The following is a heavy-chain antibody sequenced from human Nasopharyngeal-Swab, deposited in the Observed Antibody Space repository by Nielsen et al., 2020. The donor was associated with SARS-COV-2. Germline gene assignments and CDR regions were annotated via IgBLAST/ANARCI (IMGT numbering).Heavy chain of an antibody. CDR1: GYTLTELS. V-gene: IGHV1-24*01. CDR3: AREILRFLEWLLPDAFDI. Sequence: ASVKVSCKVSGYTLTELSMHWVRQAPGKGLEWMGGFDPEDGETIYAQKFQGRVTITADKSTSTAYMELSSLRSEDTAVYYCAREILRFLEWLLPDAFDIWGQGTMVTVSS. CDR2: FDPEDGET. D-gene: IGHD3-3*01. J-gene: IGHJ3*02.